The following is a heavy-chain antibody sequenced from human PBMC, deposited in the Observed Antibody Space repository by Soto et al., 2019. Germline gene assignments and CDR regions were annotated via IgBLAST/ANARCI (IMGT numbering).Heavy chain of an antibody. Sequence: SETLSLTCTVSGGSISSYYWSWIRQPPGKGLEWIGYIYYSGITDYNPSLKSRVTISVDTSKSQFSLKLSSVTAADTAVYYCAKDFYPVVVAATVDYWGQGTLVTVSS. CDR1: GGSISSYY. V-gene: IGHV4-59*01. CDR2: IYYSGIT. J-gene: IGHJ4*02. CDR3: AKDFYPVVVAATVDY. D-gene: IGHD2-15*01.